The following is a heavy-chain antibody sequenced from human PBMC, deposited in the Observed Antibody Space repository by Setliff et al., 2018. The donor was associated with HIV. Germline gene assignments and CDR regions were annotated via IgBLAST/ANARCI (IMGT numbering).Heavy chain of an antibody. CDR2: ISAYNGNT. V-gene: IGHV1-18*01. CDR3: ASVLRYYGSGSYPFGY. CDR1: GYTFGSHG. Sequence: ASVKVSCKTSGYTFGSHGISWVRQAPGQGLEWMGWISAYNGNTNYAQKLQGRVTITADTSTDTVYMELSSLRSEDTAVYYCASVLRYYGSGSYPFGYWGQGTLVTVSS. J-gene: IGHJ4*02. D-gene: IGHD3-10*01.